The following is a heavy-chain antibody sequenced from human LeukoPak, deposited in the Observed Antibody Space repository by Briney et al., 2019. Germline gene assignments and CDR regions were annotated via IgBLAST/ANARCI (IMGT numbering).Heavy chain of an antibody. V-gene: IGHV3-23*01. J-gene: IGHJ4*02. D-gene: IGHD5-12*01. CDR3: AKDQGGYSAYGHLDY. CDR1: GFTFSSYA. Sequence: GGSLRLSCAASGFTFSSYAMSWVRQAPGKGLEWVSGIGATGGSTFYGDSVKGRFTMSRDNSKNTLYLRMDSLRAEDTGVYYCAKDQGGYSAYGHLDYWGQGTLVNVSS. CDR2: IGATGGST.